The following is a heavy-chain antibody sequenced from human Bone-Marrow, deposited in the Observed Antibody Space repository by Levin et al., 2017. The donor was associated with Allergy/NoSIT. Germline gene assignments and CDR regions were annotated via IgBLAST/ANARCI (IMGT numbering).Heavy chain of an antibody. V-gene: IGHV4-38-2*01. CDR3: TRVGGKEFINPPRWFDP. CDR2: LHHSATT. J-gene: IGHJ5*02. Sequence: SETLSLSCGVSGYSITSDYYWAWIRQPPGEGLEWIATLHHSATTRYNPSLKSRVITSVDTSKNQFSLELKFVTAADTAVYYCTRVGGKEFINPPRWFDPWGQGTLVIVSS. D-gene: IGHD1-26*01. CDR1: GYSITSDYY.